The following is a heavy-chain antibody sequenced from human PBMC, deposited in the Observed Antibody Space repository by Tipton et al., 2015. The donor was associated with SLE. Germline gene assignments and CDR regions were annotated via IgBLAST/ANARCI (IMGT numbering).Heavy chain of an antibody. V-gene: IGHV4-34*01. J-gene: IGHJ4*02. D-gene: IGHD3-22*01. CDR3: ADSGYFNRWIDH. CDR1: GGSFNNYH. Sequence: TLSLTCAVFGGSFNNYHWNWVRQTPGKGLQWIGEMNYGGRTNYSPSLKSRVTISVDTSKNQFSLRLTSVTAADTAVYYCADSGYFNRWIDHWGQGTLVTVSS. CDR2: MNYGGRT.